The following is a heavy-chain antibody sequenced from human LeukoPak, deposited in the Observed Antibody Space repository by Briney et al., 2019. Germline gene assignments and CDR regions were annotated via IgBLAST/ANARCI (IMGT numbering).Heavy chain of an antibody. V-gene: IGHV1-2*02. CDR2: INPNSGDT. D-gene: IGHD3-22*01. J-gene: IGHJ1*01. CDR3: ARGYYDSSDFEYLQH. Sequence: ASVKVSCKASVYSFTGNYMYLVRQAPGHGLEWMGWINPNSGDTNYAQKFQGRVTMTRDTSISTVYMELSRLRSDDTAVFYCARGYYDSSDFEYLQHWGQGTLVTVSS. CDR1: VYSFTGNY.